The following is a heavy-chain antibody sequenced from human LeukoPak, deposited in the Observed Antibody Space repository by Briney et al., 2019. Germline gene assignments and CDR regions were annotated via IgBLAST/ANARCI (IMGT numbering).Heavy chain of an antibody. CDR1: GYTFTSYA. CDR3: ARGTTDYYYYGMDV. CDR2: INAGNGNT. J-gene: IGHJ6*02. Sequence: GASVKVSCKASGYTFTSYAMHWVRQAPGQRLEWMGWINAGNGNTKYSQKFQGRVTITRDTSASTAYMELSSLRSEDTAVYYCARGTTDYYYYGMDVWGRGTTVTVSS. D-gene: IGHD4-11*01. V-gene: IGHV1-3*01.